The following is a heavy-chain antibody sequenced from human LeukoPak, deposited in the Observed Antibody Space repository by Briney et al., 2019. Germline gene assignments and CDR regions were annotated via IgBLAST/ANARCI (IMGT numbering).Heavy chain of an antibody. V-gene: IGHV3-21*01. CDR2: ISTSSSYI. CDR1: GFTFSSYS. Sequence: GGSLRLSCAASGFTFSSYSMNWVRQAPGKGLEWVSSISTSSSYIYYADSVKGRFTISRDNAKNSVYLQMNSLRAEDTAVYYCARVVGITIFGVVNAFDYWGQGTLVTVSS. D-gene: IGHD3-3*01. CDR3: ARVVGITIFGVVNAFDY. J-gene: IGHJ4*02.